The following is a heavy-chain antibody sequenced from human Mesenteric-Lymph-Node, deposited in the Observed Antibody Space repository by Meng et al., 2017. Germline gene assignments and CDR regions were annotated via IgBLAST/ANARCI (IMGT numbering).Heavy chain of an antibody. CDR1: GFTVSRNY. V-gene: IGHV3-53*01. J-gene: IGHJ4*02. Sequence: GESLKISCAASGFTVSRNYMSWVRQAPGKGLEWVSVIYSGGSTYYADSVKGRFTISRDNSKNTVYLQMNSLRAEDTAVYYCAKQVGDQSVFEYWGQGTLVTVSS. CDR3: AKQVGDQSVFEY. CDR2: IYSGGST.